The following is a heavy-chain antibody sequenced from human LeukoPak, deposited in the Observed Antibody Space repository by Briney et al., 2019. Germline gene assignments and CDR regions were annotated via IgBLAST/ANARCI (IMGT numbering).Heavy chain of an antibody. J-gene: IGHJ6*02. D-gene: IGHD2-2*01. Sequence: ASVKVSCKASGYTFTSYDINWARQATGQGLEWMGRMNPNSGNTGYAQKFQGRVTMTRNTSISTAYMELSSLRSEDTAVYYCARGVPAAWGYYYYGMDVWGQGTTVTVSS. V-gene: IGHV1-8*01. CDR1: GYTFTSYD. CDR2: MNPNSGNT. CDR3: ARGVPAAWGYYYYGMDV.